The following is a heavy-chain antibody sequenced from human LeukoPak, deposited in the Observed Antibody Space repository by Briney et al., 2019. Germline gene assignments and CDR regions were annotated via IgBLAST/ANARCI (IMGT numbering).Heavy chain of an antibody. CDR2: IIPTLGIA. Sequence: ASVKVSCKASGGTFSSYTISWVRQAPGQGLEWMGRIIPTLGIANYAQKFQGRVTITADKSTSTAYMELSSLRSEDTAVYYCARGRKPFSGTAIYSGNWFDPWGQGTLVTVSS. CDR1: GGTFSSYT. J-gene: IGHJ5*02. V-gene: IGHV1-69*02. CDR3: ARGRKPFSGTAIYSGNWFDP. D-gene: IGHD3-10*02.